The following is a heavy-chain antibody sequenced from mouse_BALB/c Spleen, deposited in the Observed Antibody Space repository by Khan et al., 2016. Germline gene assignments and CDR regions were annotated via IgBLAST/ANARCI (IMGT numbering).Heavy chain of an antibody. D-gene: IGHD2-1*01. CDR2: IWSGGST. V-gene: IGHV2-2*02. Sequence: QVQLKESGPGLVQPSQSLSITCTVSGFSLTSYGVHWVRQSPGKGLEWLGVIWSGGSTDYNAAFISRLSISKDNSKSQVFFKMNSLQANDTAIYYCASRRHYGKIPYAMDYWGQGTSVTVSS. J-gene: IGHJ4*01. CDR3: ASRRHYGKIPYAMDY. CDR1: GFSLTSYG.